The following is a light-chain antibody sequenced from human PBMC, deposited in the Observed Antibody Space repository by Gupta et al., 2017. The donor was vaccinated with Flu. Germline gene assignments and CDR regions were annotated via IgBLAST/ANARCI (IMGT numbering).Light chain of an antibody. CDR3: QSADGTGSFWV. Sequence: GDELSDQFVYWYQKKPGQAPGLVIYKDTERPSGIPERFSGSSSGTTVTMTISEVRAEDEADYYCQSADGTGSFWVFGGGTKLNVL. CDR2: KDT. J-gene: IGLJ3*02. CDR1: ELSDQF. V-gene: IGLV3-25*03.